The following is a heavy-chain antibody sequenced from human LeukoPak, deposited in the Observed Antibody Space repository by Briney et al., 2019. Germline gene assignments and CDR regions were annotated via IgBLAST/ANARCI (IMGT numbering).Heavy chain of an antibody. CDR3: ASSGGERALGD. J-gene: IGHJ4*02. Sequence: GASVTVSCKASGYTFTDYSMHWVRQAPGQGLEWMGIINPSGGSTSYAQKFQGRVTMTRDTSTSTVYMELSSLRSEDTAVYYCASSGGERALGDWGQGTLVTVSS. D-gene: IGHD1-1*01. CDR1: GYTFTDYS. CDR2: INPSGGST. V-gene: IGHV1-46*01.